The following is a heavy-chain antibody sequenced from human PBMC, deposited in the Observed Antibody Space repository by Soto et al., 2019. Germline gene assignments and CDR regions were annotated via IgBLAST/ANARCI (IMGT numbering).Heavy chain of an antibody. D-gene: IGHD6-13*01. V-gene: IGHV1-2*04. CDR3: ARGRTSSSWHTYYYGMDV. J-gene: IGHJ6*02. CDR2: INPNSGGT. CDR1: GYTFTSYY. Sequence: ASVKVSCKASGYTFTSYYMHWVRQAPGQGLEWMGWINPNSGGTNYAQKFQGWVTMTRDTSISTAYMELSRLRSDDTAVYYCARGRTSSSWHTYYYGMDVWGQGTTVTVSS.